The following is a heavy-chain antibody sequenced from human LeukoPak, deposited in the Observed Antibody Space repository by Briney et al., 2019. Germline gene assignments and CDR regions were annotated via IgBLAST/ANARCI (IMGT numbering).Heavy chain of an antibody. V-gene: IGHV4-59*01. D-gene: IGHD2/OR15-2a*01. Sequence: PSETLSLTCTVSGGSISSYYWSWIRQPPGKGLEWIGYIYYSGSTNYNPSLKSRVTISVDTSKNQFSLKLSSVTAADTAVYYCARDNRIYYGMDVWGQGTMVTVSS. CDR1: GGSISSYY. J-gene: IGHJ6*02. CDR3: ARDNRIYYGMDV. CDR2: IYYSGST.